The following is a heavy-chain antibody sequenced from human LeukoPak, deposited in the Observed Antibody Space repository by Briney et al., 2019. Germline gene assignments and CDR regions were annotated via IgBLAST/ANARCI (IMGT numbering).Heavy chain of an antibody. D-gene: IGHD3-9*01. CDR1: GYSFTSYW. J-gene: IGHJ3*02. CDR2: IYPGDSDT. CDR3: ARIRRYYDILTGLHDAFDI. Sequence: GESLKISCKGSGYSFTSYWIGWVRQMPGKGLEWMGIIYPGDSDTRYSPSFQGQVTISADKSISTAYLQWSSLTASDTAMYYCARIRRYYDILTGLHDAFDIWGQGTMVTVSS. V-gene: IGHV5-51*01.